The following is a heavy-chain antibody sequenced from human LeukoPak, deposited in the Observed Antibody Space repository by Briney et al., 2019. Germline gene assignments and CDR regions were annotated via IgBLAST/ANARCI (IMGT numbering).Heavy chain of an antibody. J-gene: IGHJ4*02. V-gene: IGHV3-21*01. CDR1: GFTFSSYA. CDR2: ISSSSSYI. CDR3: ARDNGYYFDY. Sequence: PGGSLRLSCAASGFTFSSYAMSWVRQAPGKGLEWVSSISSSSSYIYYADSVKGRFTISRDNAKNSLYLQMNSLRAEDTAVYYCARDNGYYFDYWGQGTLVTVSS. D-gene: IGHD3-3*01.